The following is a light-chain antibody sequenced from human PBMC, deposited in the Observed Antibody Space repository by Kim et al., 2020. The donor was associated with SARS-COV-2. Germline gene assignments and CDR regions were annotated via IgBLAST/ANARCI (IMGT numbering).Light chain of an antibody. J-gene: IGKJ5*01. CDR1: QIVDRNY. V-gene: IGKV3-20*01. Sequence: YPGETITLSCRASQIVDRNYLDWYQQKPRQTPRLLIDDASSGASGIPAWFSGGGSGTYFTLTINRLEPEDFAVYYYQQYARSPLTFGQGTRLDIK. CDR3: QQYARSPLT. CDR2: DAS.